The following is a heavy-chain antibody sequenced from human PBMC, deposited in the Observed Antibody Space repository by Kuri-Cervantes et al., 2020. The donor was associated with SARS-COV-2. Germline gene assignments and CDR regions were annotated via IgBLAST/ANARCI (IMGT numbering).Heavy chain of an antibody. CDR2: ISSSGSTI. V-gene: IGHV3-48*04. D-gene: IGHD1-1*01. J-gene: IGHJ6*03. CDR3: ARDGKNWNQNPYYYYYMDV. Sequence: GGSLRLSCSASGFTFSSYSMNWVRQAPGKGLEWVSYISSSGSTIYYADSVKGRFTISRDNAKNSLYLQMNSLRAEDTAVYYCARDGKNWNQNPYYYYYMDVWGKGTPVTVSS. CDR1: GFTFSSYS.